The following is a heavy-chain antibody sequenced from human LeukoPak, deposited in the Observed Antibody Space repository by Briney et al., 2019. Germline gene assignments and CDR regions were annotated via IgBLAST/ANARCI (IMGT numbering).Heavy chain of an antibody. CDR3: ARTDYGDYAVDY. J-gene: IGHJ4*02. D-gene: IGHD4-17*01. Sequence: PSETLSLTCTVSGYSISSGYYWGWIRQPPGKGLEWIGSIYHSGSTYYNPSLKSRVTISVDTSKNQFSLKLSSVTAADTAVYYCARTDYGDYAVDYWGQGTLVTVSS. V-gene: IGHV4-38-2*02. CDR1: GYSISSGYY. CDR2: IYHSGST.